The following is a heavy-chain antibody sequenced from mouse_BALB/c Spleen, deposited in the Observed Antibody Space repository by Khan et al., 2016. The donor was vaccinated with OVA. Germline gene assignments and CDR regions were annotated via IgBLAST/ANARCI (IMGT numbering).Heavy chain of an antibody. CDR3: ARLLWPYYYAMDY. Sequence: QIQLVQSGPELKKPGETVKISCKASGYTFTNYGMNWVKQAPGKGLKWMGWINTYTGEPTYADDFKGRFAFSLETSASTAYLQINNLKNEDTATYICARLLWPYYYAMDYWGQGTSVTVSS. J-gene: IGHJ4*01. V-gene: IGHV9-3-1*01. CDR1: GYTFTNYG. CDR2: INTYTGEP. D-gene: IGHD1-1*02.